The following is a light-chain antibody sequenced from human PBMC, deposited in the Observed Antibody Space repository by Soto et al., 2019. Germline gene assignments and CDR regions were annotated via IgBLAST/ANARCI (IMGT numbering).Light chain of an antibody. J-gene: IGKJ1*01. Sequence: MVLTQSPGTLSLSPGERATLSCRASQNIGTYLAWYQHKPGQAPNLLIFGASTRANGVPHRFSGSGSGTDFTLTISRLDPEDFAVYYCQQYGTSPRWTFGQGTKVDIK. CDR3: QQYGTSPRWT. CDR1: QNIGTY. V-gene: IGKV3-20*01. CDR2: GAS.